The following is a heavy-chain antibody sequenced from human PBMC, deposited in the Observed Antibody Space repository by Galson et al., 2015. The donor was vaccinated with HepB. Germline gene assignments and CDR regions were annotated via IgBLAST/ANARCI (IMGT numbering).Heavy chain of an antibody. CDR3: ARGSTYYDFWSGYYRGGMDV. J-gene: IGHJ6*02. D-gene: IGHD3-3*01. V-gene: IGHV1-2*02. CDR2: INPNSGGT. Sequence: SVKVSCKASGYTFTGYYMHWVRQATGQGLEWMGWINPNSGGTNYAQKFQGRVTMTRDTSISTAYMELSRLRSDDTAVYYCARGSTYYDFWSGYYRGGMDVWGQGTTVTVSS. CDR1: GYTFTGYY.